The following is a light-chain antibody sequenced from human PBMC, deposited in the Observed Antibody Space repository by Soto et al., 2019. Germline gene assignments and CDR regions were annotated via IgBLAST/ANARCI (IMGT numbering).Light chain of an antibody. CDR1: QSLSSY. V-gene: IGKV1-5*01. CDR3: QQYRT. CDR2: DAS. Sequence: DIQMTQSPSTLSASVGDRVTITCRASQSLSSYLAWYQQKPGKAPNLLIYDASNLESGVPSRFSGSGSGTEFTLTISSLQPEDFATYYCQQYRTFGQGTKVDIK. J-gene: IGKJ1*01.